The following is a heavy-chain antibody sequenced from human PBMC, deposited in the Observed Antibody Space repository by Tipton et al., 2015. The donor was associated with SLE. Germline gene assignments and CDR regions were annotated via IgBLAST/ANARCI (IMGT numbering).Heavy chain of an antibody. CDR3: ASRHELRTPDY. V-gene: IGHV4-34*01. D-gene: IGHD7-27*01. Sequence: TLSLTCAVYGGSFSGHYWGWIRQPPGKGLEWIGEINHSGSTNYNPSLKSRVTISVDTSKNQFSLKLSSVTAADTAVYYCASRHELRTPDYWGQGTLVTVSS. CDR2: INHSGST. CDR1: GGSFSGHY. J-gene: IGHJ4*02.